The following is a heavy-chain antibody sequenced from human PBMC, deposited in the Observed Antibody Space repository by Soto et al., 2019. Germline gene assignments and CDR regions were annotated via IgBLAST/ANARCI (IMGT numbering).Heavy chain of an antibody. D-gene: IGHD6-13*01. CDR1: GFTFSSYS. J-gene: IGHJ4*02. Sequence: GGSLRLSCAASGFTFSSYSMNWVRQAPGKGLEWVSSISSSSSYIYYADSVKGRFTISRDNAKNSLYLQMNSLRAEDTAVYYCARGLPAAGRGASYWGQGTLVTVSS. V-gene: IGHV3-21*01. CDR3: ARGLPAAGRGASY. CDR2: ISSSSSYI.